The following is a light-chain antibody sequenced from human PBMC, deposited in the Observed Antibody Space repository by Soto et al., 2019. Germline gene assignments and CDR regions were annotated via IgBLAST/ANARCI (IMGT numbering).Light chain of an antibody. J-gene: IGKJ1*01. Sequence: DIQMTQSPSTLSASVGDRVTITCRASQSISSWLAWYQQKPGKAPKLLIHKASSLETGVPSRFSGSGSGTEFYLIISSLQPDDLASYYCQQYGSSSPWTFGQGTKVEIK. CDR1: QSISSW. CDR3: QQYGSSSPWT. CDR2: KAS. V-gene: IGKV1-5*03.